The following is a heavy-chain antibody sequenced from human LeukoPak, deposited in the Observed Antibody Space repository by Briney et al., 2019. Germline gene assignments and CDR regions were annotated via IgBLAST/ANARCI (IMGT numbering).Heavy chain of an antibody. CDR3: AKGGEMIHYYYMDV. CDR2: IRYDGSNK. J-gene: IGHJ6*03. D-gene: IGHD3-22*01. CDR1: GFTFSSYG. V-gene: IGHV3-30*02. Sequence: PGGSLRLSCAASGFTFSSYGMHWVRQAPGKGLEWVAFIRYDGSNKYYADSVKGRFTISRDNANNTVYLQLNSLRAEDTAVYYCAKGGEMIHYYYMDVWGKGTTVTVSS.